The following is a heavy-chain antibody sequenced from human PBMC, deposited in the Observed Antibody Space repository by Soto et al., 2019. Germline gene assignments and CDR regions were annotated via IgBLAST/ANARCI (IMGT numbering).Heavy chain of an antibody. Sequence: GSLRLSCAASGFTFSSYALSWVRQAPGKGLEWVSAISGSGGSTYYANSVKGRFTISRDNSKNTLYLQMNSLRAEDTAVYYCAKSPQAYSYYYYMDTWGKETTLTISS. CDR2: ISGSGGST. V-gene: IGHV3-23*01. CDR3: AKSPQAYSYYYYMDT. J-gene: IGHJ6*03. CDR1: GFTFSSYA.